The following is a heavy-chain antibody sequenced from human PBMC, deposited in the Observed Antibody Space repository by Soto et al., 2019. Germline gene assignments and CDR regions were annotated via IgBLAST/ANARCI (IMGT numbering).Heavy chain of an antibody. V-gene: IGHV4-59*01. D-gene: IGHD5-18*01. J-gene: IGHJ6*02. CDR1: GGSIRNYY. CDR3: GREGGVDTPIGMDV. CDR2: FYYSRST. Sequence: QVQLQESGPGLVKPSETLSLTCTVSGGSIRNYYWSWIRQPPGKGLEWIGYFYYSRSTNYNPSHQSRDTITVDPSKNQFALKLSSLTAADTAVYYCGREGGVDTPIGMDVWGQGTTVTVSS.